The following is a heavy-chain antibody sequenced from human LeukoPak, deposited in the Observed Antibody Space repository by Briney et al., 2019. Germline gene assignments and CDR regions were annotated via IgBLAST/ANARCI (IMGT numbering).Heavy chain of an antibody. CDR3: ARDSFNYGSGSLDY. D-gene: IGHD3-10*01. CDR2: ISYSGST. V-gene: IGHV4-59*01. CDR1: GVSISNYY. Sequence: PSETLSLTCNVSGVSISNYYWSWIRQPPGKGLEWVGYISYSGSTKYNPSLKSRVTISVDTSKNQFSLKLSSVTAADTAMYYCARDSFNYGSGSLDYWGQGTLVTVSS. J-gene: IGHJ4*02.